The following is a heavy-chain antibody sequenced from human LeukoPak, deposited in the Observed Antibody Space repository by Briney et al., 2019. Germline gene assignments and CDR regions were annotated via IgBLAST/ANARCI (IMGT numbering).Heavy chain of an antibody. CDR3: AKDLLVYSNYVGGYFDY. D-gene: IGHD4-11*01. Sequence: PGGSLRLSCAAYGFTFSSYAMSWVRQAPGKGLEWVSAISGSGGSTYYADSVKGRFTISRDNPKNTLYLQMNSLRAEDTAVYYCAKDLLVYSNYVGGYFDYWGQGSLVTVSS. J-gene: IGHJ4*02. V-gene: IGHV3-23*01. CDR1: GFTFSSYA. CDR2: ISGSGGST.